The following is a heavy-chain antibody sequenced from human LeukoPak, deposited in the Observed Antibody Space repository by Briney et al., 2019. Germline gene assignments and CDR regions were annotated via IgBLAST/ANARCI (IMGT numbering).Heavy chain of an antibody. J-gene: IGHJ4*02. Sequence: GGSLRLSCAASGFTLSSYSMNWVRQAPGKGLEWVSSISSSSSYIYYADSVKGRFTISRDNAKNSLYLQMNSLRAEDTAVYYCARDGRGYSYGYGNHFDYWGQGTLVTVSS. D-gene: IGHD5-18*01. V-gene: IGHV3-21*01. CDR3: ARDGRGYSYGYGNHFDY. CDR1: GFTLSSYS. CDR2: ISSSSSYI.